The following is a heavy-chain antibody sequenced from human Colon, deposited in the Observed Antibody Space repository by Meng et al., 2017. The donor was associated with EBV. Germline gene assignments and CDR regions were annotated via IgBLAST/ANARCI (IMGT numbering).Heavy chain of an antibody. CDR1: GGSVSSGGYY. Sequence: QGQLQESGPGLGHPSQALSLTCTVSGGSVSSGGYYWTWIRQHPGKGLEWFGHIYYSGSTFYNPSLKRRVIISIDTSKNQFSLNLRSVTAADTAVYYCARVSSGWDYFDYWGQGTLVTVSS. J-gene: IGHJ4*02. D-gene: IGHD6-19*01. CDR3: ARVSSGWDYFDY. V-gene: IGHV4-31*03. CDR2: IYYSGST.